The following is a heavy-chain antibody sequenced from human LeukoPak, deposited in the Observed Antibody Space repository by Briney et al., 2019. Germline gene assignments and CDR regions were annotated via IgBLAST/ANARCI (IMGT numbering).Heavy chain of an antibody. V-gene: IGHV1-18*01. Sequence: GASVKVSCKASGNTFTSYGISWVRQAPGQGLEWMGWISAYNGDTNYAQKLQGRVTMTTDTSTSTAYMELRSMRSDDTAVYYCARVLRDYYYYYMDVWGKGTTVTVSS. CDR1: GNTFTSYG. CDR2: ISAYNGDT. J-gene: IGHJ6*03. CDR3: ARVLRDYYYYYMDV.